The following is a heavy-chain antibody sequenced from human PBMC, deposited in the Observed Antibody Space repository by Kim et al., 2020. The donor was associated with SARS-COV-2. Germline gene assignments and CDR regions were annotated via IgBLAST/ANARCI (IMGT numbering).Heavy chain of an antibody. CDR2: ISAYNGNT. Sequence: ASVKVSCKASGYTFTSYGISWVRQAPGQGLEWMGWISAYNGNTNYAQKLQGRVTMTTDTSTSIAYMDLRSLRSDDTAVYYCARADINDFWSGYIYYYYMDVWGKGTTVTVSS. CDR1: GYTFTSYG. D-gene: IGHD3-3*01. CDR3: ARADINDFWSGYIYYYYMDV. V-gene: IGHV1-18*01. J-gene: IGHJ6*03.